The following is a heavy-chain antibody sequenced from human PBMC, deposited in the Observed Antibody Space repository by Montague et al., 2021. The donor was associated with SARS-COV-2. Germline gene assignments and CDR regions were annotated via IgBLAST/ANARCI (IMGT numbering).Heavy chain of an antibody. D-gene: IGHD2-8*01. Sequence: SETLSLTCDVYGGSFSRYFWSWIRQPPGRGPELIGHISPTGGTRYNPSLDSRVTISLDTSKSRLSLELTSVTIADTSIYFCVGAPNVYYFDYWGQGTPVSVSS. CDR2: ISPTGGT. CDR1: GGSFSRYF. CDR3: VGAPNVYYFDY. J-gene: IGHJ4*02. V-gene: IGHV4-34*01.